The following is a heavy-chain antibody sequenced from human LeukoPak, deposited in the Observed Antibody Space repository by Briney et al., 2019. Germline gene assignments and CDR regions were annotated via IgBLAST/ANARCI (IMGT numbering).Heavy chain of an antibody. CDR1: GFTFRSYA. D-gene: IGHD4-17*01. V-gene: IGHV3-23*01. Sequence: GGSLRLSCAASGFTFRSYAMSWFRQAPGKGLEWVSAISGSGGSTYYADSVKGRFTISRDNSKNTLSLQMNSLRAEHTAVYYCAKDRDYGDYYPTIDYWGQGTLVTVSS. CDR2: ISGSGGST. CDR3: AKDRDYGDYYPTIDY. J-gene: IGHJ4*02.